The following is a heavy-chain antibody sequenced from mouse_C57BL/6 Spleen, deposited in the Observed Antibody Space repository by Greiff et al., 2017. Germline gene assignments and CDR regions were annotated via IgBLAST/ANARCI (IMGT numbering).Heavy chain of an antibody. J-gene: IGHJ2*01. V-gene: IGHV6-6*01. CDR3: TRTMITTRYYFDY. D-gene: IGHD2-4*01. CDR1: GFTFSDAW. CDR2: IRNKANNHAT. Sequence: EVKLMESGGGLVQPGGSMKLSCAASGFTFSDAWMDWVRQSPEKGLEWVAEIRNKANNHATYYAESVKGRFTISRDDSKSIVYLQINSLRAEDTGIYYCTRTMITTRYYFDYWGQGTTLTVSS.